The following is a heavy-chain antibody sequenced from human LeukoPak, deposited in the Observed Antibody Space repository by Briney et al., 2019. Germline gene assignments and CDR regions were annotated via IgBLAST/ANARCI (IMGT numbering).Heavy chain of an antibody. V-gene: IGHV4-61*02. CDR1: GGSISSGNYY. J-gene: IGHJ5*02. D-gene: IGHD3-10*01. CDR3: ARDLIKTPYNWFDP. Sequence: PSQTLSLTCTVSGGSISSGNYYWSWIRQPAGQGLEWIVRIYTSGNTNYNPSLKSRVTVSIETSKNQFSLKLSSVTAADTAVYYCARDLIKTPYNWFDPWGPGTLVIVSS. CDR2: IYTSGNT.